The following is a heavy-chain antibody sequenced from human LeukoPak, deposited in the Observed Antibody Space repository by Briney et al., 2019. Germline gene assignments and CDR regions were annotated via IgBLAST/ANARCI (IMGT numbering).Heavy chain of an antibody. CDR3: VRGYSFGPYGMDV. D-gene: IGHD2-15*01. CDR2: ISDSGGST. J-gene: IGHJ6*02. Sequence: GGSLRLSCAASGFPFSNSWMHWVRQAPGKGLEYVSAISDSGGSTYYADSVKGRFTISRDNSKNTLYLQMSSLRAEDTAVYFCVRGYSFGPYGMDVWGQGTTVTVSS. CDR1: GFPFSNSW. V-gene: IGHV3-64D*09.